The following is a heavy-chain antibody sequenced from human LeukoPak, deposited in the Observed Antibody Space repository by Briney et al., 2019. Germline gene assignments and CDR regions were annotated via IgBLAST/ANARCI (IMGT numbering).Heavy chain of an antibody. CDR1: GFTFSSSV. CDR2: IWFDGSIK. CDR3: GRDPNGDYVGAFEF. Sequence: GGSLRLSCAASGFTFSSSVMHWVRQAPGKGLEWVAVIWFDGSIKFYGDSVKGRFTVFRDNSKNTLYLQMNSLRAGDTAVYFCGRDPNGDYVGAFEFWGQGTLVTVSS. V-gene: IGHV3-33*01. J-gene: IGHJ3*01. D-gene: IGHD4-17*01.